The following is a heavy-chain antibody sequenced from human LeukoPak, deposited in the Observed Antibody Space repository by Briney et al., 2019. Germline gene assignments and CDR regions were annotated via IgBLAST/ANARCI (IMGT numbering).Heavy chain of an antibody. Sequence: GGSLRLSCAASGFAFRTCTMNWVRQAPGKGLEWVSFISSTGDNIYYADSVKGRFTISRDNAKNSLYLQMNSLREEDTAVYYCARDGLHTGHFDYWGQGTLVTVSS. CDR3: ARDGLHTGHFDY. CDR2: ISSTGDNI. D-gene: IGHD2-21*01. V-gene: IGHV3-21*06. J-gene: IGHJ4*02. CDR1: GFAFRTCT.